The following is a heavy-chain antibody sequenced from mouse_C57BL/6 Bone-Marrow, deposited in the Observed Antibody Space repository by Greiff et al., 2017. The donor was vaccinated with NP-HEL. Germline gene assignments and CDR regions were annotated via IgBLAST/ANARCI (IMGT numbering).Heavy chain of an antibody. CDR1: GYTFTDYY. CDR3: ARSKLTYAMDY. D-gene: IGHD1-1*01. J-gene: IGHJ4*01. CDR2: INPYNGGT. V-gene: IGHV1-19*01. Sequence: EVQLQQSGPVLVKPGASVKMSCKASGYTFTDYYMNWLKQSHGKSLEWIGVINPYNGGTSYNQKFKGKATLTVDKSSSTAYMELNSLTSEDSAVYYCARSKLTYAMDYWGQGTSVTVSS.